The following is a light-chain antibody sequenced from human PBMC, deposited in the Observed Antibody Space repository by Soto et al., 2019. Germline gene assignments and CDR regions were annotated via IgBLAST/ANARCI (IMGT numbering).Light chain of an antibody. J-gene: IGKJ4*01. CDR2: SAS. V-gene: IGKV1-9*01. CDR3: QQLNSYPF. Sequence: DIQLTQSPSFLSASVGDRVTITCRASQGISSFLAWYQQKAGKAPKLLIYSASTLQSGVPPRFTGSGSGTEFTLTISSLQPEDFATYYCQQLNSYPFFAGGTKVEIK. CDR1: QGISSF.